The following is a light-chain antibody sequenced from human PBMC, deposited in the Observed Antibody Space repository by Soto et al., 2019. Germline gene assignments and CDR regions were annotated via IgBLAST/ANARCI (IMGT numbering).Light chain of an antibody. Sequence: EIVMTQSPATLSVSPGERATLSCRASQSVSSSLAWYQQKPGQAPRLLIYGASTRAPGIPARFGGSGSGTEFTLTISSLQSEDFAVYYCQQYNKWPPWTFGQGTKLEIK. J-gene: IGKJ2*01. CDR2: GAS. V-gene: IGKV3-15*01. CDR3: QQYNKWPPWT. CDR1: QSVSSS.